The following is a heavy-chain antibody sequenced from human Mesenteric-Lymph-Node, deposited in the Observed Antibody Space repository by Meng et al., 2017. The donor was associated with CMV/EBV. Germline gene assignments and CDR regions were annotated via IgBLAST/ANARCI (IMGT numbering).Heavy chain of an antibody. CDR3: ARDRWGSGRDIDY. CDR1: GFTFSSYA. Sequence: GESLKISCAASGFTFSSYAMSWVRQAPGKGLEWVSAISGSGGSTYYADSVKGRFTISRDNANKSLYLQMKSLRVEDTAVYYCARDRWGSGRDIDYWGQGTLVTVSS. D-gene: IGHD7-27*01. V-gene: IGHV3-23*01. CDR2: ISGSGGST. J-gene: IGHJ4*02.